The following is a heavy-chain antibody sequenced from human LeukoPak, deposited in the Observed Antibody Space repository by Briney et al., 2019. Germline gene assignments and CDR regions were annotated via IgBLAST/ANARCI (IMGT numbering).Heavy chain of an antibody. V-gene: IGHV5-51*01. CDR1: GYSFTSYW. CDR2: IYPGDSDT. Sequence: GESLKISCKGSGYSFTSYWIGWVRQMPGKGLEWMGIIYPGDSDTRYSPSFQGQVTISADKSISTAYLQWSSLKASDTAMYYCARRLGGSYYFHDAFDIWGQGTMVTVSS. D-gene: IGHD1-26*01. CDR3: ARRLGGSYYFHDAFDI. J-gene: IGHJ3*02.